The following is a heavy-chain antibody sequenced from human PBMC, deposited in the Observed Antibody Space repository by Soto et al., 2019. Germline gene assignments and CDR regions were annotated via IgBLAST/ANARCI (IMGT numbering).Heavy chain of an antibody. D-gene: IGHD2-2*01. CDR3: ARQAHDPAAIYYYYGMDV. Sequence: SVKVSFKASRGTFSSYAISWVRKAPGQGLEWMGGIIPIFGTENYAQKFQGRVTITADESTSTAYMELSSLRSDDTAVYYCARQAHDPAAIYYYYGMDVWGQGTTVTVSS. CDR2: IIPIFGTE. CDR1: RGTFSSYA. V-gene: IGHV1-69*13. J-gene: IGHJ6*02.